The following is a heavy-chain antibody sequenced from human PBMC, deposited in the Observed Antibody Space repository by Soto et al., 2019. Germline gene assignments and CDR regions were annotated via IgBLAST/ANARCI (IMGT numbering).Heavy chain of an antibody. J-gene: IGHJ6*03. CDR3: ARDALYGGSNCSSTSCYHGELGYYYYMDV. Sequence: GGSLRLSCAASGFTFSSYSMNWVRQAPGKGLEWVSSISSSSSYIYYADSVKGRFTISRDNAKNSLYLQMNSLRAEDTAVYYCARDALYGGSNCSSTSCYHGELGYYYYMDVWGKGTTVTVSS. V-gene: IGHV3-21*01. CDR2: ISSSSSYI. CDR1: GFTFSSYS. D-gene: IGHD2-2*01.